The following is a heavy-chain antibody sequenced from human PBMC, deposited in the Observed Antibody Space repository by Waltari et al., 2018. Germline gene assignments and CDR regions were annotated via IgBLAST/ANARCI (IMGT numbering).Heavy chain of an antibody. Sequence: EVQLVESGGGLVQPGGSLRLSCAASGFMFSSYWMGWVRQAPGKGVECVANIKKDGREKKYVDSVKGRFTISRDNAKNTLYLQMTSLRVDDTAVYYCTKSPAPSGQGTLVTVTS. CDR1: GFMFSSYW. J-gene: IGHJ5*02. D-gene: IGHD2-2*01. CDR2: IKKDGREK. CDR3: TKSPAP. V-gene: IGHV3-7*01.